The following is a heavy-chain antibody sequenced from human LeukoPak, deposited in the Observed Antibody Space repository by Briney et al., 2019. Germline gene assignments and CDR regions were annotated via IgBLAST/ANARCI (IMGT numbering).Heavy chain of an antibody. CDR3: ARDGRSGSYSHWYFDL. CDR2: IIPIFGTA. CDR1: GGTFSSYA. D-gene: IGHD1-26*01. J-gene: IGHJ2*01. V-gene: IGHV1-69*05. Sequence: SVKVSCKASGGTFSSYAISWVRQAPGQGLEWTGRIIPIFGTANYAQKFQGRVTITTDESTSTAYMELSSLRSEDTAVYYCARDGRSGSYSHWYFDLWGRGTLVTVSS.